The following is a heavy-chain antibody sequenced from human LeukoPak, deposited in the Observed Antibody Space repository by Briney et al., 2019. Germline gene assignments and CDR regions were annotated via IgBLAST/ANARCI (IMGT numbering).Heavy chain of an antibody. J-gene: IGHJ4*02. CDR1: GFTFSSYA. V-gene: IGHV3-23*01. D-gene: IGHD5-24*01. CDR2: ISGSGGST. Sequence: GGSLRLSCAASGFTFSSYAMSWVRQAPGKGLEWVSAISGSGGSTYYADSVKGRFTISRDNSKNTMYLQMNSLRAEDTAVYYCAKWGDGYNSLDYWGQGTLVTVSS. CDR3: AKWGDGYNSLDY.